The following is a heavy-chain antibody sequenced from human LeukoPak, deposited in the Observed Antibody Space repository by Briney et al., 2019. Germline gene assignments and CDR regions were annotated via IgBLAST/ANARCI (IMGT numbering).Heavy chain of an antibody. J-gene: IGHJ3*02. CDR3: ARRGVAVAGIERMDAFDI. CDR1: GGSIRSSYYY. CDR2: IYDSGST. D-gene: IGHD6-19*01. V-gene: IGHV4-39*01. Sequence: SETLSLTCTVSGGSIRSSYYYWGWIRQPPGKGLEWIGSIYDSGSTYYNPSLKSRVTISVDTSKNQFSLKMTSVTAADTVVYYCARRGVAVAGIERMDAFDIWGQGTMVTVSS.